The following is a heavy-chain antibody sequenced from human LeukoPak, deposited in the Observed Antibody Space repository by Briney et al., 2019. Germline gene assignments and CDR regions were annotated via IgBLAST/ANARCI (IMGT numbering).Heavy chain of an antibody. CDR1: NYSINNGFC. V-gene: IGHV4-38-2*02. Sequence: PSETLSLTCSVSNYSINNGFCWGWIRQSPGKGLEWIGSIYQSGSTYYNPSLQSRVTISVDTANNQFSLRLTSVTAADTAVYYCVRDKAGSFYGSGAYAHYYNGMDVWGQGTAVTVS. J-gene: IGHJ6*02. D-gene: IGHD3-10*01. CDR3: VRDKAGSFYGSGAYAHYYNGMDV. CDR2: IYQSGST.